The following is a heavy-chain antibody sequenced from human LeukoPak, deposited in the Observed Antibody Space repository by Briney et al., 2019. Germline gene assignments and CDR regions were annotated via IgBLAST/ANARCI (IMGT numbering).Heavy chain of an antibody. D-gene: IGHD3-9*01. J-gene: IGHJ4*02. CDR1: GDSISSSSDF. CDR3: VSLRYFDRLSFFDY. V-gene: IGHV4-39*01. Sequence: SETLSLTCPVSGDSISSSSDFWGWIRQPPGKGLEWIGSIYYSGSTYYNPSLKSRVTISVDTSKNQFSLKLSSVTAADTAVYYCVSLRYFDRLSFFDYWGQGTLVAVSS. CDR2: IYYSGST.